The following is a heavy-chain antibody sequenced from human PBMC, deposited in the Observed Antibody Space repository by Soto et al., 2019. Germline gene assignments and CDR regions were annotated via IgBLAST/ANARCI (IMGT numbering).Heavy chain of an antibody. CDR1: GFDLSDYY. CDR2: ISSGGNII. D-gene: IGHD6-13*01. Sequence: GGSLRLSCSASGFDLSDYYMTWIRQAPGRGLEWISYISSGGNIIYYADSVRGRFTISRDNAKNSLYLQMNSLRAEDTAVYYCARIGSWFFDYWGQGTLVTVSS. V-gene: IGHV3-11*01. CDR3: ARIGSWFFDY. J-gene: IGHJ4*02.